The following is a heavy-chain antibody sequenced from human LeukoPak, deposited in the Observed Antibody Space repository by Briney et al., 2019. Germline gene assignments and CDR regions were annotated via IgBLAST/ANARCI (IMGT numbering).Heavy chain of an antibody. J-gene: IGHJ4*02. Sequence: ASVKVSCKASGYTFTDYYMHWVRQAPGRGLEWMGRINPNSGGTNYAQKFQGRVTMTRDTSISTAYMELSRLRSDDTAVYYCARGMGSGSYYNVKPDYWGQGTLVTVSS. CDR2: INPNSGGT. CDR3: ARGMGSGSYYNVKPDY. D-gene: IGHD3-10*01. CDR1: GYTFTDYY. V-gene: IGHV1-2*06.